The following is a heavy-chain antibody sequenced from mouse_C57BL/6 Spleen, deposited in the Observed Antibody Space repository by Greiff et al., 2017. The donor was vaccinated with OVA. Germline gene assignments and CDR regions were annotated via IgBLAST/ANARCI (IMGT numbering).Heavy chain of an antibody. CDR3: ARDSNYDAWFAY. CDR1: GYAFSSYW. J-gene: IGHJ3*01. V-gene: IGHV1-80*01. CDR2: IYPGDGDT. D-gene: IGHD2-5*01. Sequence: VQLQQSGAELVKPGASVKISCKASGYAFSSYWMNWVKQRPGKGLEWIGQIYPGDGDTNYNGKFKGKATLTADKSSSTAYMQLSSLTSEDSAVYFCARDSNYDAWFAYWGQGTLVTVSA.